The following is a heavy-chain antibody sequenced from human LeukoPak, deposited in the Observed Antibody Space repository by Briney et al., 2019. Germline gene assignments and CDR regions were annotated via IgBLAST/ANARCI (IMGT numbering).Heavy chain of an antibody. Sequence: SETLPLTCAVSGGSVSNTHWWRWVRQPSGGGLECVGEIYHGGSTSYNPSLKRRGTISVDNAENQSSLNLSSVPAADTAVYYCATTSAAAGTLGSYYYYYMDVWGKGTTVTISS. D-gene: IGHD6-13*01. V-gene: IGHV4-4*02. J-gene: IGHJ6*03. CDR3: ATTSAAAGTLGSYYYYYMDV. CDR2: IYHGGST. CDR1: GGSVSNTHW.